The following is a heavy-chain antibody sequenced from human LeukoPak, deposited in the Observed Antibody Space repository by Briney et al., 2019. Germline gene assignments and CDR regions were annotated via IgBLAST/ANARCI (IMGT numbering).Heavy chain of an antibody. CDR2: IHHDGRI. D-gene: IGHD3-16*02. CDR3: ARSHDHLWGNYPDY. CDR1: GGSIDSTNW. J-gene: IGHJ4*02. V-gene: IGHV4/OR15-8*01. Sequence: SETLSLTCDVSGGSIDSTNWWNWVRQPPGKGLEWIGEIHHDGRINYNPSLKSRVTLSVDKSKNQFSLRLNSVTAADTAMYYCARSHDHLWGNYPDYWGRGTLVTVSS.